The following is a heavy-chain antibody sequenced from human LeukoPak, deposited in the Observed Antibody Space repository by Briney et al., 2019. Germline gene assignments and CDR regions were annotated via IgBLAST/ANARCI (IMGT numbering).Heavy chain of an antibody. CDR3: AKDRSCTNDICPGDFDY. V-gene: IGHV3-23*01. Sequence: GGSLRLSCAASGFTFSSYAVSWVRQAPGKGLKWVSSISGSGGSTYSADSVKGRFTISRDNSKNTLYLQMNSMRAEDTALYYCAKDRSCTNDICPGDFDYWGQGTLVTVSS. CDR1: GFTFSSYA. J-gene: IGHJ4*02. CDR2: ISGSGGST. D-gene: IGHD2-8*01.